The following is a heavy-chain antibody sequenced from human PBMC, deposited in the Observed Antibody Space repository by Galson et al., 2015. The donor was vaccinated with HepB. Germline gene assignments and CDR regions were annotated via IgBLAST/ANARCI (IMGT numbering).Heavy chain of an antibody. Sequence: SVKVSCKASGYNSKTYGLAWVRQAPGQGLEWMGWISGLNGDSTYRQKFQDRVTLTTDTSTSTAYMELRSLRSDDTAVYYCARDPMTALTAWYRGPLDHWGRGTLVTVSS. V-gene: IGHV1-18*04. D-gene: IGHD1-26*01. J-gene: IGHJ4*02. CDR2: ISGLNGDS. CDR1: GYNSKTYG. CDR3: ARDPMTALTAWYRGPLDH.